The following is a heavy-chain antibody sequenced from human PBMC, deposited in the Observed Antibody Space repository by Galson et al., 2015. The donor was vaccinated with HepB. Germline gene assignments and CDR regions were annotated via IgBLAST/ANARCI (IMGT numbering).Heavy chain of an antibody. Sequence: SLRLSCAASGFTFSSYAMTWVRQMPGKGLEWMGIIYPTDADTRYSPSFQGQVSISADKSTATAYLQWSSLKASDTAIYFCVRRRSQLLNVDTDYWGQGTLVTVSS. CDR3: VRRRSQLLNVDTDY. CDR2: IYPTDADT. D-gene: IGHD2-2*01. CDR1: GFTFSSYA. J-gene: IGHJ4*01. V-gene: IGHV5-51*01.